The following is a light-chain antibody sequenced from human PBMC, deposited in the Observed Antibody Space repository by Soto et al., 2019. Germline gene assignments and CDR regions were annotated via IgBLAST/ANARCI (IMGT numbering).Light chain of an antibody. CDR2: GNS. Sequence: QSVPTQPPSVSGAPGQRVTISRTGSSSNIGAGYDVHWYQQLPGTAPQLLIYGNSNRPSGVPDRFSGSKSGASASLAITGLQAKDVADYYSQSYDSSLSGHVVFGGGTKLTVL. CDR1: SSNIGAGYD. V-gene: IGLV1-40*01. CDR3: QSYDSSLSGHVV. J-gene: IGLJ2*01.